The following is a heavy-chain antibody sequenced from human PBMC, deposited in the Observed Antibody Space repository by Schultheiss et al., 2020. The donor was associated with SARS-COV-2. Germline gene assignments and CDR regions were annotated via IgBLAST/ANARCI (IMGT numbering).Heavy chain of an antibody. D-gene: IGHD2-2*01. J-gene: IGHJ4*02. V-gene: IGHV4-31*03. Sequence: SETLSLTCTVSGGSISSGGYYWSWIRQHPGKGLEWIGYIYYSGSTYYNPSLKSRVTISVDTSKNQFSLQLNSVTPEDTAVYYCAKDRSVVPAARLTHPIDYWGQGTLVTVSS. CDR3: AKDRSVVPAARLTHPIDY. CDR1: GGSISSGGYY. CDR2: IYYSGST.